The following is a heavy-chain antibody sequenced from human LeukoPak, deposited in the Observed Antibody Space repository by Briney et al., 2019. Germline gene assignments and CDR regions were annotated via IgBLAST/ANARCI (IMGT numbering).Heavy chain of an antibody. J-gene: IGHJ4*02. V-gene: IGHV3-66*01. CDR1: GFTVSSNY. CDR2: IYSGGST. Sequence: GGSLRLSCAASGFTVSSNYMSWVRQAPGKGLEWVSVIYSGGSTYYADPLKGRFTISRDNSKNTLYLQMNSLRAEDTAVYYCARAMVAGKIDYWGQGTLVTVSS. CDR3: ARAMVAGKIDY. D-gene: IGHD6-19*01.